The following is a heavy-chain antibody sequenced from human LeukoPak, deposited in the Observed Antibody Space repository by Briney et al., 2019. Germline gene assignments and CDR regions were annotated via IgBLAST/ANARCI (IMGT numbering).Heavy chain of an antibody. V-gene: IGHV4-34*01. CDR1: GGSFSDYY. CDR2: IHHSGST. D-gene: IGHD2-15*01. Sequence: PSETLSLTCAVYGGSFSDYYWSWIRQSPGKGLEWIGEIHHSGSTKYNPSLKSRVTISVDTSKNQFSLKLSSVTAADTAVYYCARALQLRDIVVVVAATLFDYWGQGTLVTVSS. J-gene: IGHJ4*02. CDR3: ARALQLRDIVVVVAATLFDY.